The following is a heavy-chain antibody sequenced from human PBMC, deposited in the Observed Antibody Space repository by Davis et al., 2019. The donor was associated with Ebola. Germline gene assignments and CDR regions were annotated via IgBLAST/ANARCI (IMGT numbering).Heavy chain of an antibody. CDR1: LYTLPKYA. D-gene: IGHD6-19*01. CDR2: TRAYNGAT. Sequence: SVPVSRLASLYTLPKYAVTWLRPAAAQGLEWMGWTRAYNGATDYAQILQGRVTMTIDTSTSTVYMEMRSLRSDDTAVYYCARIMTTGWPFDGLDIWGQGTMVTVSS. CDR3: ARIMTTGWPFDGLDI. V-gene: IGHV1-18*01. J-gene: IGHJ3*02.